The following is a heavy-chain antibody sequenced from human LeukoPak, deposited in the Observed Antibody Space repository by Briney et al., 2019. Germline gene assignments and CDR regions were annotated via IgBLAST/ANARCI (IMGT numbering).Heavy chain of an antibody. CDR3: AKGRTTVVVTAIPN. CDR1: GFTFSSYA. CDR2: TSGSGGNT. V-gene: IGHV3-23*01. J-gene: IGHJ4*02. D-gene: IGHD2-21*02. Sequence: PGGSLRLSCAASGFTFSSYAMSWVRQAPGKGLEWASGTSGSGGNTYNADSVKGRFTISRDNSKNTLYLQMNSLRAEDTAVYYCAKGRTTVVVTAIPNWGQGTLVTVSS.